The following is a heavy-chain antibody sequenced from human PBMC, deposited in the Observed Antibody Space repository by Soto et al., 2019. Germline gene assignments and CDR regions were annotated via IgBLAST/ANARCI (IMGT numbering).Heavy chain of an antibody. J-gene: IGHJ3*02. CDR3: ARDERTFGDGAFDI. V-gene: IGHV4-59*01. CDR2: IYYSGST. Sequence: SETLSLTCTVSGGSISSYCWSWIRQPPGKGLEWIGYIYYSGSTNYNPSLKSRVTISVDTSKNQFSLKLSSVTAADTAVYYCARDERTFGDGAFDIWGQGTMVTVSS. CDR1: GGSISSYC. D-gene: IGHD3-16*01.